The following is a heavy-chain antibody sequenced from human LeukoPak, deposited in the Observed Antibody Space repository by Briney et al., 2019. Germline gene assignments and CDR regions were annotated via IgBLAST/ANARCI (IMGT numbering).Heavy chain of an antibody. Sequence: SETLSLTCTVSGSSISSYYWSWIRQPPGKGLEWIGYIYYSGSTNYNPSLKSRVTISVDTSKNQFSLKLSSVTAADTAVYYCARLYNWNYAYYYYGMDVWGQGTTVTVSS. D-gene: IGHD1-7*01. J-gene: IGHJ6*02. CDR3: ARLYNWNYAYYYYGMDV. CDR2: IYYSGST. V-gene: IGHV4-59*08. CDR1: GSSISSYY.